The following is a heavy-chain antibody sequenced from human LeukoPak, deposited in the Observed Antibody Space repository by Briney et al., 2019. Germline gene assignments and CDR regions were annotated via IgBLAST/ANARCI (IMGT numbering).Heavy chain of an antibody. Sequence: GASVKVSCKVSGYTLTELSMHWVRQAPGKGLEWMGGFDPEDGETIYAQKFQGRVTMTEDTSTDTAYMGLSSLRSEDTAVYYCATEAITMVRGVIKGEYWGQGTLVTVSS. CDR3: ATEAITMVRGVIKGEY. CDR1: GYTLTELS. CDR2: FDPEDGET. J-gene: IGHJ4*02. D-gene: IGHD3-10*01. V-gene: IGHV1-24*01.